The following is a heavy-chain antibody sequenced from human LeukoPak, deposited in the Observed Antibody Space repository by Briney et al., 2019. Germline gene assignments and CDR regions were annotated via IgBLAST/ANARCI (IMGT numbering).Heavy chain of an antibody. V-gene: IGHV6-1*01. CDR1: GDSVSSNSAC. CDR2: TYYRSKWKN. D-gene: IGHD6-19*01. J-gene: IGHJ4*02. CDR3: TRGGGGAEAAFDY. Sequence: SQTLSLTCVISGDSVSSNSACWNWIRQSPSRGLEWLGRTYYRSKWKNDYAVSVKSRITINPDTSKNQFSLQLNSVTPDDTAVYYSTRGGGGAEAAFDYWGQGTLVTVSS.